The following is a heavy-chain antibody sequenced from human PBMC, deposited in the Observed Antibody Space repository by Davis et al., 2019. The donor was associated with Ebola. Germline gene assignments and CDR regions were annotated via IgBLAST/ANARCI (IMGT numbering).Heavy chain of an antibody. Sequence: GGSLRLSCVASGFRFSSYVMGWVRQAPGKGLEWVAVIWYDGSNKYYADSVKGRFTISRDNSKNTLYLQMHSLRAEDTAVYYCARDRYSVTGDYYGMDVWGQGTTVTVSS. CDR3: ARDRYSVTGDYYGMDV. D-gene: IGHD4-17*01. J-gene: IGHJ6*02. CDR2: IWYDGSNK. CDR1: GFRFSSYV. V-gene: IGHV3-33*08.